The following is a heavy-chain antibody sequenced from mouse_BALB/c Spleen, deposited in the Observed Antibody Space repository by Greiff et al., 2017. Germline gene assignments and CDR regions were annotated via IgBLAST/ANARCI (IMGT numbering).Heavy chain of an antibody. Sequence: VKLMESGAELAKPGASVKMSCKASGYTFTSYWMHWVKQRPGQGLEWIGYINPSTGYTEYNQKFKDKATLTADKSSSTAYMQLSSLTSEDSAVYYCARAQLGLTGGDYWGQGTTLTVSS. CDR1: GYTFTSYW. J-gene: IGHJ2*01. D-gene: IGHD3-1*01. CDR2: INPSTGYT. CDR3: ARAQLGLTGGDY. V-gene: IGHV1-7*01.